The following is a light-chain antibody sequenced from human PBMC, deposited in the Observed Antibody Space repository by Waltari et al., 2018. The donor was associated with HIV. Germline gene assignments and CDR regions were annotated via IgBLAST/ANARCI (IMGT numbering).Light chain of an antibody. CDR2: DVS. CDR1: SSDVGGYNY. CDR3: SSYTSSSTLVV. J-gene: IGLJ2*01. Sequence: QSALTQPASVSGSPGQSITISCTGTSSDVGGYNYVSWYQQHPGKAPKLMIYDVSNRPSGVSNRFSGSKSGNTASLTISGLQAEDEAEYYCSSYTSSSTLVVFGGGTNLTVL. V-gene: IGLV2-14*01.